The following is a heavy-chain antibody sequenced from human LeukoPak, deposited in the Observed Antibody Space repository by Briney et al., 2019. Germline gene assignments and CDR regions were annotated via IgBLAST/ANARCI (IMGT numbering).Heavy chain of an antibody. J-gene: IGHJ4*02. CDR3: ASEGVGNVFDY. CDR1: GYTFTSYD. CDR2: MNPNSGGT. V-gene: IGHV1-2*02. Sequence: ASVKVSCKASGYTFTSYDINWVRQATGQGLEWMGWMNPNSGGTNYAQKFQGRVAMTRDTSISTAYMELSRLRSDDTAVYYCASEGVGNVFDYWGQGTLVTVSS. D-gene: IGHD1-1*01.